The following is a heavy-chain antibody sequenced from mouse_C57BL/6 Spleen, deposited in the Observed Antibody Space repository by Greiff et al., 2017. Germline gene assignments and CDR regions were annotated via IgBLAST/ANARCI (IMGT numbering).Heavy chain of an antibody. J-gene: IGHJ2*01. V-gene: IGHV1-18*01. CDR3: ARRMVTNFDY. Sequence: EVQLKESGPELVKPGASVKIPCKASGYTFTDYNMDWVKQSHGKSLEWIGDINPNNGGTIYNQKFKGKATLTVDKASSTAYMELRSLTSEDTAVYYCARRMVTNFDYWGQGTTLTVSS. D-gene: IGHD2-2*01. CDR1: GYTFTDYN. CDR2: INPNNGGT.